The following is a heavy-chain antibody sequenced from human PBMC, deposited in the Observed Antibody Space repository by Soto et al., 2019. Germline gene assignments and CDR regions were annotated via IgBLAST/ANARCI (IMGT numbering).Heavy chain of an antibody. V-gene: IGHV3-11*01. CDR1: GFTFSDYY. CDR2: ISSSGSTI. D-gene: IGHD3-9*01. Sequence: QVQLVESGGGLVKPGGSLRLSCAASGFTFSDYYMSWIRQAPGKGLEWVSHISSSGSTIYYADSVKGRFTISRDNAKNSLYLQMNSLRAEDTAVYYCARDRGNLEYDILTGYYSYYFDYWGQGTLVTVSS. CDR3: ARDRGNLEYDILTGYYSYYFDY. J-gene: IGHJ4*02.